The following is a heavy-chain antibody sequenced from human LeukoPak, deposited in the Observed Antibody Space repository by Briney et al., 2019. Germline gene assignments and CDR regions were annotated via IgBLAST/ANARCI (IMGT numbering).Heavy chain of an antibody. Sequence: GGSLRLSCAASGFTFSSYAMSWVRQAPGKGLEWVSAISGSGGSTYYADSVKGRFTISRDNSKNTLYLQLNSLRSEDTAVYYCAKGRVVAITYDAFDIWGQGTLVTVSS. CDR1: GFTFSSYA. CDR2: ISGSGGST. CDR3: AKGRVVAITYDAFDI. V-gene: IGHV3-23*01. J-gene: IGHJ3*02. D-gene: IGHD2-15*01.